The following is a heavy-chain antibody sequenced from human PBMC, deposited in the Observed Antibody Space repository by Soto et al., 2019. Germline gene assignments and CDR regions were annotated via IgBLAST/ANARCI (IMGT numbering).Heavy chain of an antibody. J-gene: IGHJ4*02. CDR2: IYYSGRS. V-gene: IGHV4-39*01. D-gene: IGHD4-17*01. CDR1: VGSITSSSYC. Sequence: LETLSLTCTVSVGSITSSSYCWGWIRQPPGKGLEWIGGIYYSGRSYYNPSLKSRVTMSVDTSKNQFSLTLNSVTAADAAVYYCARQRTTVVTQAYFDHWGQGTLVTVS. CDR3: ARQRTTVVTQAYFDH.